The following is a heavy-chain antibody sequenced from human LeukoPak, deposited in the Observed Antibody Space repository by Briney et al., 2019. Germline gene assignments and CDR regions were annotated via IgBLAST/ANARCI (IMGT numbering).Heavy chain of an antibody. CDR2: IQVSGNT. V-gene: IGHV4-59*12. Sequence: ASETLSLTCTVSGGSFSSFSWSWIRQPAGKGLEWIGYIQVSGNTNYNPALKSRVSISLDTSKNQFSLHLSSVTAADTAVYYCARDLDYWGQGTLVTVSS. CDR1: GGSFSSFS. CDR3: ARDLDY. J-gene: IGHJ4*02.